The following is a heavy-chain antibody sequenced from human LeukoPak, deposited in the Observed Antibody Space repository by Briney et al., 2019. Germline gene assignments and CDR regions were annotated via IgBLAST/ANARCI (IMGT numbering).Heavy chain of an antibody. V-gene: IGHV4-59*01. CDR1: GGSLRSYY. D-gene: IGHD3-10*01. CDR3: ARGRRITMVRGVILDP. CDR2: VYYSGST. Sequence: SETLSLTCTVSGGSLRSYYWSWIRQPPGKGLEWIGYVYYSGSTNYNPSLKSRVTISRNTSKNQFSLKLTSVTAADTAVYYCARGRRITMVRGVILDPWGQGTLVTVSS. J-gene: IGHJ5*02.